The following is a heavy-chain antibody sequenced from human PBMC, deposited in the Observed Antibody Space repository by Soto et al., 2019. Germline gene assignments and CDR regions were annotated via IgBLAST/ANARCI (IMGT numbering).Heavy chain of an antibody. CDR3: ARDREGPRPAAMPDY. V-gene: IGHV3-21*01. Sequence: GGSLRLSCVASGFTFSTYSMNWVRQAPGKGLDWVSSISSSGSYMYYADSVKGRFTISRDNAKNSLYLQMNSLRGEDTAVYYCARDREGPRPAAMPDYWGQGTLVTVSS. CDR2: ISSSGSYM. D-gene: IGHD2-2*01. J-gene: IGHJ4*02. CDR1: GFTFSTYS.